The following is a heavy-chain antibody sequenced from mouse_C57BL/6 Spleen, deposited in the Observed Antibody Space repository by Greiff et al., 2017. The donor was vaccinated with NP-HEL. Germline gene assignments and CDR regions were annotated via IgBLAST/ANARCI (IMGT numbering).Heavy chain of an antibody. CDR3: ARDLDYGSSDAMDY. D-gene: IGHD1-1*01. Sequence: VQLQQSGAELVKPGASVKLSCTASGFNIKDYYMHWVKQRTEQGLEWIGRIDPEDGETKYAPNFQGKATITADTSSNTAYLQLSSLTSEDTAVYYCARDLDYGSSDAMDYWGQGTSVTVSS. CDR1: GFNIKDYY. V-gene: IGHV14-2*01. CDR2: IDPEDGET. J-gene: IGHJ4*01.